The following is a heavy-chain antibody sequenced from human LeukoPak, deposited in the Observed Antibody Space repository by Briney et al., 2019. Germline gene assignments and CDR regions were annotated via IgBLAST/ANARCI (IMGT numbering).Heavy chain of an antibody. CDR1: GYTFTRYD. CDR3: ATDHHP. CDR2: MNTKSGNT. V-gene: IGHV1-8*01. Sequence: GASVKVSCKASGYTFTRYDINWVRQATGQGLEWMGWMNTKSGNTGHAQKFQGRVTMTEDTSTDTAYMELSSLRSEDTAVYYCATDHHPWGQGTLVTVSS. J-gene: IGHJ5*02.